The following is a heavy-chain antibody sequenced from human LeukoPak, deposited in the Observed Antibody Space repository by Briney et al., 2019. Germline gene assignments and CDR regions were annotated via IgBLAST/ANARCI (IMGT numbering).Heavy chain of an antibody. J-gene: IGHJ4*02. CDR3: ARDKSIGYDY. Sequence: SVKVSCKASGYTFTSYGISWVRQAPGQGLEWMGGIIPIFGTANYAQKFQGRVTITADESTSTAYMELSSLRSEDTAVYYCARDKSIGYDYWGQGTLVTVSS. D-gene: IGHD2-15*01. CDR1: GYTFTSYG. CDR2: IIPIFGTA. V-gene: IGHV1-69*13.